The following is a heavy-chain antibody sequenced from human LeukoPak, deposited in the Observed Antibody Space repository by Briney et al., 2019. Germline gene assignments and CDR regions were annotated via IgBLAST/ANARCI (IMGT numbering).Heavy chain of an antibody. D-gene: IGHD3-22*01. V-gene: IGHV1-8*01. CDR3: ASQNEYYYDSGGYLVV. J-gene: IGHJ6*02. CDR1: GYTFTSYD. CDR2: MNPNSGNT. Sequence: ASVKVSCKASGYTFTSYDINWVRQATGQGLEWMGWMNPNSGNTGYAQKFQGRVTMTRNTSISTAYMELSSLRSEDTAVYYCASQNEYYYDSGGYLVVWGQGTTVTVSS.